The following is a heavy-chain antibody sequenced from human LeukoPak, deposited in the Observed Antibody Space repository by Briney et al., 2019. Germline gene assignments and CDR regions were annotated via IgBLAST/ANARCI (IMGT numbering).Heavy chain of an antibody. V-gene: IGHV1-69*04. CDR2: IIPILGIA. J-gene: IGHJ4*02. CDR1: GGTFSSYA. Sequence: GASVKVSCKASGGTFSSYAISWVRQAPGQGLEWMGRIIPILGIANYAQKFQGRVTITAGKSTSTAYMELSSLRSEDTAVYYCASLQPLGIIDYWGQGTLVTVSS. CDR3: ASLQPLGIIDY. D-gene: IGHD7-27*01.